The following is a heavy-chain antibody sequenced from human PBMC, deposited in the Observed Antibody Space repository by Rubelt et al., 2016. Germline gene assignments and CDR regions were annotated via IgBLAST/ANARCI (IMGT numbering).Heavy chain of an antibody. CDR1: GGSISSYY. CDR3: AKHSYWYFDL. J-gene: IGHJ2*01. V-gene: IGHV4-59*08. Sequence: QVQLQESGPGLVKPSETLSLTCTVSGGSISSYYWSWIRQPPGKGLEWLGYIYYSGSTNYNPSLKSRVTISVDTSKNQFSLKLSSVTAADTAVDYCAKHSYWYFDLWGRGTLVTVSS. CDR2: IYYSGST.